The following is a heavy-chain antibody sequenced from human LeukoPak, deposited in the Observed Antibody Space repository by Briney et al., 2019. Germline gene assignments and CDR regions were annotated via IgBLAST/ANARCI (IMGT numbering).Heavy chain of an antibody. CDR2: IYYSGST. CDR3: ARAYDSSGYYLYYFDY. V-gene: IGHV4-59*01. J-gene: IGHJ4*02. Sequence: SETLSLTCTVSGGSISSYYWSWIRQPPGKGLEWIGCIYYSGSTNYNPSLKSRVTISVDTSKNQFSLKLSSVTAADTAVYYCARAYDSSGYYLYYFDYWGQGTLVTVSS. CDR1: GGSISSYY. D-gene: IGHD3-22*01.